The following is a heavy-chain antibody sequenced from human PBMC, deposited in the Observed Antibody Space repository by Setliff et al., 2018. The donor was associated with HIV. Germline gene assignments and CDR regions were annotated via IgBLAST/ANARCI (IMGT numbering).Heavy chain of an antibody. V-gene: IGHV4-39*01. CDR3: ARGDHRIIAAAGSGWFDP. CDR1: GGSISTRSPYY. D-gene: IGHD6-13*01. J-gene: IGHJ5*02. Sequence: SETLSLTCSVSGGSISTRSPYYWGWIRQPPGKGLEWIGSISYSGTTYYNPSLKRRVTISVDTSNNQFFLKLTSVTAADTAAYYCARGDHRIIAAAGSGWFDPWGQGTLVTVSS. CDR2: ISYSGTT.